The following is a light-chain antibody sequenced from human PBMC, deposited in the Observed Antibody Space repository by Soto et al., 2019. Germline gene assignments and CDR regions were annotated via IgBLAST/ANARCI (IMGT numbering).Light chain of an antibody. CDR2: EVN. Sequence: QSALTQPASVSGSPRQSITISCTGASSDVGSYTYVSWYQPHPGKAPKLMIYEVNNRPSGVSNRFSGSKSGNTASLTISGLQAEDEADYYCSSYTSSSTLDVFGTGTKVTVL. V-gene: IGLV2-14*01. J-gene: IGLJ1*01. CDR3: SSYTSSSTLDV. CDR1: SSDVGSYTY.